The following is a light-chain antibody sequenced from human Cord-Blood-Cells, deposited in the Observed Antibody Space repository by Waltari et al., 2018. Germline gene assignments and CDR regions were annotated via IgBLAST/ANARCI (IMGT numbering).Light chain of an antibody. CDR1: SSDVGGYNY. CDR2: DVS. J-gene: IGLJ2*01. V-gene: IGLV2-14*01. Sequence: QSALTQPASVSGSPGQSITISCTGTSSDVGGYNYVSWYQQHPGQAPKLMIYDVSNRPYGVSNRFAGSKSGNTASLTISGLQAEDEADYYCSSYTSSSTRVFGGGTKLTVL. CDR3: SSYTSSSTRV.